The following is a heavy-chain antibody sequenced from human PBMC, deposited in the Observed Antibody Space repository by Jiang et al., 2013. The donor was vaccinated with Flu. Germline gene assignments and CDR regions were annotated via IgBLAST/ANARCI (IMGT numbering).Heavy chain of an antibody. V-gene: IGHV4-34*01. J-gene: IGHJ3*02. CDR2: INHSGST. D-gene: IGHD3-16*02. CDR1: GGSFSGYY. CDR3: ARGLSDYVWGSYRFGAFDI. Sequence: LLKPSETLSLTCAVYGGSFSGYYWSWIRQPPGKGLEWIGEINHSGSTNYNPSLKSRVTISVDTSKNQFSLKLSSVTAADTAVYYCARGLSDYVWGSYRFGAFDIWGQGTMVTVSS.